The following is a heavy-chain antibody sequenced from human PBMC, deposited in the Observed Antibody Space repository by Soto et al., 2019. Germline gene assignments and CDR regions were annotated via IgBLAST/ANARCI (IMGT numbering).Heavy chain of an antibody. Sequence: GGSLRLSCAASGFTFISYGMSWVRQAPGKGLEWVSAISGSGGSTYYADSVKGRFTISRDNSKNTLYLQMNSLRAEGTAVYYCAKDSSSTAAFDIWGQGTMVTVSS. J-gene: IGHJ3*02. CDR3: AKDSSSTAAFDI. V-gene: IGHV3-23*01. CDR2: ISGSGGST. CDR1: GFTFISYG. D-gene: IGHD2-2*01.